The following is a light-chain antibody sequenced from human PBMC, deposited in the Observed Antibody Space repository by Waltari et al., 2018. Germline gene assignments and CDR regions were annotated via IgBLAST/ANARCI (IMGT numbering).Light chain of an antibody. CDR1: RDIKNF. V-gene: IGKV1-33*01. CDR3: QQYDDFPPYI. J-gene: IGKJ2*01. Sequence: DIQMIQSPSSLSASVGDRVTISCQASRDIKNFLNWYQQKPGKAPKLLIYDASNLEIGVPSRFSGRGSGTHFTFTISSLQPEDVATYYCQQYDDFPPYIFGQGTKVDIK. CDR2: DAS.